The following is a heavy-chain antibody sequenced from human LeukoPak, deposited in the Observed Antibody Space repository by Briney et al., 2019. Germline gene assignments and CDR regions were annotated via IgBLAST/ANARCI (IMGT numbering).Heavy chain of an antibody. CDR2: IYHSGST. CDR1: GYSISSGYY. Sequence: SETLSLTCAVSGYSISSGYYWGWIRQPPGKGLEWIGSIYHSGSTYYNPSLKSRVTISVDTSKNQFSLKLSSVTAADKAVYYCASVGPHYYGSGSSLVDVWGKGTTVTVSS. CDR3: ASVGPHYYGSGSSLVDV. J-gene: IGHJ6*04. D-gene: IGHD3-10*01. V-gene: IGHV4-38-2*01.